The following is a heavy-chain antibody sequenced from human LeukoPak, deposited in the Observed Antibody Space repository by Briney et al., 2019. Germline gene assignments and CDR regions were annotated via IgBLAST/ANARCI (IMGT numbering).Heavy chain of an antibody. D-gene: IGHD1-20*01. J-gene: IGHJ4*02. CDR3: ARETNNWALDY. CDR2: IQYSGNT. CDR1: GGSISTYY. V-gene: IGHV4-59*01. Sequence: PSETLSLTCTVSGGSISTYYWSWIRQSPGKGLEWIGLIQYSGNTKSNPSLKGRVTISLGMSKNQFSLSLTSVTAADTAVYYCARETNNWALDYWGQGTLVTVSS.